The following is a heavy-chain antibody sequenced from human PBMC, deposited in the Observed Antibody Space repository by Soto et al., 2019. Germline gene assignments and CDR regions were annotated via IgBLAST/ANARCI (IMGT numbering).Heavy chain of an antibody. V-gene: IGHV1-18*04. CDR2: ISAYNGNT. D-gene: IGHD6-6*01. CDR3: ARTEYSSSSYWFDP. J-gene: IGHJ5*02. Sequence: GASVNVSCKASGYTFTSYGISWVRQAPGQGLEWMGWISAYNGNTNYAQKLQGRVTMTTDTSTSTAYMELRSLRSDDTAVYYCARTEYSSSSYWFDPWGQGTLVTVS. CDR1: GYTFTSYG.